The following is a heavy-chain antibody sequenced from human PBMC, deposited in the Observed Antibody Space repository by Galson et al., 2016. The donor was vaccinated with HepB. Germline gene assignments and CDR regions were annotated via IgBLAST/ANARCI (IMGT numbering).Heavy chain of an antibody. CDR2: IRSKANGYAT. D-gene: IGHD6-19*01. CDR3: ARFDGNGWYSY. V-gene: IGHV3-73*01. J-gene: IGHJ4*02. Sequence: SLRLSCAASGFIFSGSAVHWVRQASGKGLEWVGRIRSKANGYATEYAASVKGRFSISRDNAENSLYLQMNTLRAEDTAVYYCARFDGNGWYSYWGQGTLVTVSS. CDR1: GFIFSGSA.